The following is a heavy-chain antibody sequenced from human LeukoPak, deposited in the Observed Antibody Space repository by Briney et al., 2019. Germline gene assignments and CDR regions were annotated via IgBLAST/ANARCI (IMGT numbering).Heavy chain of an antibody. Sequence: ASVKVSCKASGYTFTGYYMHWVRQAPGQGLERMGRINPNRGGTNYAQKFQGRVTMTRDTSISTAYMELSRLRSDDTAVYYCARGGDCSSTSCYLRRNWFDPWGQGTLVTVSS. J-gene: IGHJ5*02. CDR2: INPNRGGT. V-gene: IGHV1-2*06. CDR3: ARGGDCSSTSCYLRRNWFDP. CDR1: GYTFTGYY. D-gene: IGHD2-2*01.